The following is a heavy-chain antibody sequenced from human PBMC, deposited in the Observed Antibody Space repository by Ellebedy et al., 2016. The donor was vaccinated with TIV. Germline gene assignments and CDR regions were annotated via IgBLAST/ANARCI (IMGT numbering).Heavy chain of an antibody. J-gene: IGHJ4*02. D-gene: IGHD1-1*01. Sequence: PGGSLRLSCAVSGFTFSTSWMSWVRQAPGQGLEWVANMNGDGNERYYVDSVEGRFTISRDNTRNSLYLQMNSLRADETAVYYCTKDGSGTMNFWGQGTLVTVSS. CDR1: GFTFSTSW. V-gene: IGHV3-7*01. CDR3: TKDGSGTMNF. CDR2: MNGDGNER.